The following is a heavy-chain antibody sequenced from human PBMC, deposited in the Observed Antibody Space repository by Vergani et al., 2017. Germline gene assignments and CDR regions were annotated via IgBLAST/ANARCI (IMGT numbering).Heavy chain of an antibody. J-gene: IGHJ3*02. Sequence: EVQLVQSGAEVKKPGESLKISCKGSGYSFTSYWIGWVRQMPGKGLEWMGIIYPGDSDTRYSPSFQGQVTISADKSIRTAYLQWSSLKASDTAMYYCASDETITGTTWQAYAVDIWGQGTMVTVSS. CDR3: ASDETITGTTWQAYAVDI. CDR2: IYPGDSDT. CDR1: GYSFTSYW. D-gene: IGHD1-7*01. V-gene: IGHV5-51*01.